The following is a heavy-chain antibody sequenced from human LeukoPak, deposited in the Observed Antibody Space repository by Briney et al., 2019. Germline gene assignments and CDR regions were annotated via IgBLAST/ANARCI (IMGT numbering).Heavy chain of an antibody. Sequence: SETLSLTCAVSGGSISSSNWWSWVRQPPGKGLEWIGEIYHSGSTNYNPSLKSRVTISVDKSKNQFSLKLSPVTAADTAVYYCARDRSEAAAGSDYFDYWGQGTLVTVSS. D-gene: IGHD6-13*01. CDR3: ARDRSEAAAGSDYFDY. V-gene: IGHV4-4*02. J-gene: IGHJ4*02. CDR1: GGSISSSNW. CDR2: IYHSGST.